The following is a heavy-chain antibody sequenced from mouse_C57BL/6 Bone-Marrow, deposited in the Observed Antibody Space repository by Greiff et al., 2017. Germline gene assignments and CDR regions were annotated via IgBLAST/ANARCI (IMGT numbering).Heavy chain of an antibody. Sequence: DVQLQESGAELVRPGASVKLSCTASGFNIKDDYMHWVKQRPEQGLEWIGWIDPENGDTEYASKFQGKATIIADTSSNTAYLQLSSLTSEDTAVYYCTPSRYAMDYWGQGTSVTVSS. CDR3: TPSRYAMDY. V-gene: IGHV14-4*01. CDR1: GFNIKDDY. CDR2: IDPENGDT. J-gene: IGHJ4*01.